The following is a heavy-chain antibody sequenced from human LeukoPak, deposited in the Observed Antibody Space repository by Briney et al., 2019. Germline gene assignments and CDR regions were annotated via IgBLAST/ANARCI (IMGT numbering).Heavy chain of an antibody. CDR2: SRNKANNYIT. Sequence: PGGSLRLSCAALGLSFSDHYMDWVRQAPGKGLEWVGRSRNKANNYITEYAASVEGRFTISRDDSQNSVYLQMNSLGTEDTAVYYCANFFGNNFGYWGQGTRVTVSS. D-gene: IGHD5-24*01. CDR3: ANFFGNNFGY. CDR1: GLSFSDHY. J-gene: IGHJ4*02. V-gene: IGHV3-72*01.